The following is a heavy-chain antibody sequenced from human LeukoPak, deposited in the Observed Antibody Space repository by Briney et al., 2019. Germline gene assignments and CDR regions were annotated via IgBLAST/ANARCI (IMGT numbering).Heavy chain of an antibody. CDR2: ISWDGGST. D-gene: IGHD3-22*01. CDR3: AKDGDSSGYSIDY. Sequence: QPGGSLRLSCAASGFTFDDYAMHWVRQAPGKGLEWVYLISWDGGSTYYADSVKGRFTISRDNSKNSLYLQMNSLRAEDTALYYCAKDGDSSGYSIDYWGQGTLVTVSS. V-gene: IGHV3-43D*03. CDR1: GFTFDDYA. J-gene: IGHJ4*02.